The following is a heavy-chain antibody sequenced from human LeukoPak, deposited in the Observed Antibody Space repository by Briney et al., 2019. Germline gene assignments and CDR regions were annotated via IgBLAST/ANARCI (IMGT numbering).Heavy chain of an antibody. CDR1: GGSFSGYY. Sequence: SSETLSLTCAVYGGSFSGYYWTWIRQPPGKGLEWIGEINHSGSTNYNPSLQSRVTISVDRSKNQFSLKVISVPAADTAVYYCARGDSSGSYYAPLDSWGRGTLVTVSS. CDR3: ARGDSSGSYYAPLDS. D-gene: IGHD3-10*01. J-gene: IGHJ4*02. CDR2: INHSGST. V-gene: IGHV4-34*01.